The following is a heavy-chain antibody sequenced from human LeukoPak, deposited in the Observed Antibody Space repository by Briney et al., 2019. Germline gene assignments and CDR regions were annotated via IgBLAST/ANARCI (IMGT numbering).Heavy chain of an antibody. Sequence: SETLSLTCAVYGGSFSGYYWTWIRQPPGKGLEWIGYIDHSGSTNYNPSLKSRVSISSDTSKNQFSLELSSVTAADTAVYYCARLKATVSIHAYFDSRGQGTLVTVSS. J-gene: IGHJ4*02. CDR1: GGSFSGYY. CDR2: IDHSGST. CDR3: ARLKATVSIHAYFDS. V-gene: IGHV4-59*01. D-gene: IGHD4-17*01.